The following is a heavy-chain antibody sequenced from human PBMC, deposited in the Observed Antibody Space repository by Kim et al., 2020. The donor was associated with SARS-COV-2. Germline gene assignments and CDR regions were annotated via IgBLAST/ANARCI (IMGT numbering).Heavy chain of an antibody. CDR1: GYTFTSYG. J-gene: IGHJ4*02. CDR2: ISAYNGNT. Sequence: ASVKVSCKASGYTFTSYGISWVRQAPGQGLEWMGWISAYNGNTNYAQKLQGRVTMTTDTSTSTAYMELRSLRSDDTAVYYCASLPSEDSSGYYYIPRWGQGTLVTVSS. V-gene: IGHV1-18*01. CDR3: ASLPSEDSSGYYYIPR. D-gene: IGHD3-22*01.